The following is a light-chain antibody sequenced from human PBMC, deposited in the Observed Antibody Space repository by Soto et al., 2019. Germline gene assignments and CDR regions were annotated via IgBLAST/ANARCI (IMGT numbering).Light chain of an antibody. CDR3: CSYTTSNTRQIV. J-gene: IGLJ1*01. CDR1: SSEVCGYNY. CDR2: DVS. V-gene: IGLV2-14*01. Sequence: QSSLTQPASLSGSPGQSITISCTGTSSEVCGYNYVSWYQQHPGKAPKFMIYDVSNRPSGVSNRFSGSKSGNTASLTISGLQAEDEADYYCCSYTTSNTRQIVFGTGTKVTVL.